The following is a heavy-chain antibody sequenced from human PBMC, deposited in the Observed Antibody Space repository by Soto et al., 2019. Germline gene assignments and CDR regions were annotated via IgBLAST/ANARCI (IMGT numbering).Heavy chain of an antibody. CDR1: GFTFSTYD. Sequence: EVQLVESGGGLVQPGGSLRLSCAASGFTFSTYDMHWVRQAPGKGLEWVSAIGTVADTFYADSVKGRFTISRENAKSSLYVQMNTLTAGEAAVYYCARQAAYWHGGGGWFDPWGQGTLVTVSS. D-gene: IGHD2-8*02. CDR3: ARQAAYWHGGGGWFDP. J-gene: IGHJ5*02. V-gene: IGHV3-13*01. CDR2: IGTVADT.